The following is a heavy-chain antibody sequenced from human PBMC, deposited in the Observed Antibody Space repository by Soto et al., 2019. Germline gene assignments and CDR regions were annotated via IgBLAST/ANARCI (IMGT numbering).Heavy chain of an antibody. CDR1: GYTFTSYG. CDR3: GRGSSWTKVGY. D-gene: IGHD2-15*01. CDR2: ISAYNGNT. Sequence: GASVKVSCKASGYTFTSYGISWVRQAPGQGLEWMGWISAYNGNTNYAQKLQGRVTMTTDTSTSTAYMELSTVRSEDTAVYYCGRGSSWTKVGYWGQGTLVTVSS. J-gene: IGHJ4*02. V-gene: IGHV1-18*01.